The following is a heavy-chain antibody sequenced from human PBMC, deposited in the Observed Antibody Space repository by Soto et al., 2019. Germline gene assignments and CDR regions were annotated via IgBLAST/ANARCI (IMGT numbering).Heavy chain of an antibody. CDR3: SAGITLLRAVFAYGLDV. CDR1: GYSFITFG. D-gene: IGHD3-10*01. Sequence: QAQLVQSGGEVKKPGASVKVTCKASGYSFITFGITWVRQAPGQGLEWMGWIAPYNGMTNFAQKLQGRFIMTTATSTYTPSMELRSLRSDDPAVYYSSAGITLLRAVFAYGLDVWGQGTTVTVSS. J-gene: IGHJ6*02. CDR2: IAPYNGMT. V-gene: IGHV1-18*01.